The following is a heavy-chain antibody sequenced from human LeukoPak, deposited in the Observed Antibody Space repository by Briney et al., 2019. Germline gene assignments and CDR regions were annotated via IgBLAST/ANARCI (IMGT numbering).Heavy chain of an antibody. Sequence: SETLSLTCAVSGYSISSGYYWGWIRQPPGKGLEWIGSIYHSGSTYYNPSLKRRVTISVDTSKNQCSLKLSSVPAADTAVYYCASRIAASPLDYWGQGTLVTVSS. CDR1: GYSISSGYY. D-gene: IGHD6-6*01. V-gene: IGHV4-38-2*01. CDR3: ASRIAASPLDY. CDR2: IYHSGST. J-gene: IGHJ4*02.